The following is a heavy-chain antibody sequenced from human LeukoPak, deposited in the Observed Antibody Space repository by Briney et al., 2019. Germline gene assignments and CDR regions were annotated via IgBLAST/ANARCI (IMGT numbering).Heavy chain of an antibody. Sequence: KPGGSLRPSCAASGFTFSSYSMKWVRQAPGKGLEWVSSISSSSSYIYYTDSVKGRFTISRDNAKNSLYLQMNSLRAEDTAVYYCARDITVAGTVDYWGQGTLVTVSS. V-gene: IGHV3-21*01. CDR3: ARDITVAGTVDY. J-gene: IGHJ4*02. D-gene: IGHD6-19*01. CDR1: GFTFSSYS. CDR2: ISSSSSYI.